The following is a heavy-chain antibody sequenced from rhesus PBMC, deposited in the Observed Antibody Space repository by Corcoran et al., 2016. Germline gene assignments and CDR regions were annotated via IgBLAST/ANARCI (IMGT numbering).Heavy chain of an antibody. CDR3: ARPGVVITAEYFEF. CDR2: IYGSVGST. D-gene: IGHD3-28*01. Sequence: QVQLQESGPAVVKLSETRSLPSPVPVGPIARVNWWGWIRQPPGRGLEWIGGIYGSVGSTEYHPSLKSRGTISIDTSKNQFSLKLSSVTAADTAVYYCARPGVVITAEYFEFWGQGALVTVSS. J-gene: IGHJ1*01. V-gene: IGHV4-93*02. CDR1: VGPIARVNW.